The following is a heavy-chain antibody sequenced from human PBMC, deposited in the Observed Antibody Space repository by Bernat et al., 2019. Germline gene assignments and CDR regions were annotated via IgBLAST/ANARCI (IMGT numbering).Heavy chain of an antibody. D-gene: IGHD6-19*01. Sequence: EVQLVESGGGLVQPGGSLRLSCAASGFTFSSYAMSWVRQAPGKGLEWVSAISGSGGSTYYADSVKGRFTISRDNSKNTLYLQMNSLRAEDTAVYYCAKGMEQWPFTLTSDFDHWGQGTLVTVSS. CDR3: AKGMEQWPFTLTSDFDH. V-gene: IGHV3-23*04. J-gene: IGHJ4*02. CDR1: GFTFSSYA. CDR2: ISGSGGST.